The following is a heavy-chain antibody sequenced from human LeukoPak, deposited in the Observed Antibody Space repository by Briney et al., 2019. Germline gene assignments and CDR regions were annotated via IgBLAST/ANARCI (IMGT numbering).Heavy chain of an antibody. V-gene: IGHV4-30-2*01. CDR1: GGSISSGGYS. CDR3: ARGWISYDSSGSMLGDAFDI. J-gene: IGHJ3*02. CDR2: IYHSGST. Sequence: PSETLSLTCAVSGGSISSGGYSWSWIRQPPGKGLEWIGYIYHSGSTYYNPSLKSRVTISVDRSKNQFSLKLSSVTAADTAVYYCARGWISYDSSGSMLGDAFDIWGQGTMVTVSS. D-gene: IGHD3-22*01.